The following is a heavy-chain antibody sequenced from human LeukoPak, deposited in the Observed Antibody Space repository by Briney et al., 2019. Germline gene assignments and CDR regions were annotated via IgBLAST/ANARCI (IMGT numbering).Heavy chain of an antibody. D-gene: IGHD2-2*01. CDR2: ISGSGGST. Sequence: GGSLRLSCAASGFTFSSYWMSWVRQAPGKGLEWVSAISGSGGSTYYADSVKGRFTISRDNSKNTLYLQMNSLRAEDTAVYYCAKDESYAYYFDYWGQGTLVTVSS. J-gene: IGHJ4*02. CDR1: GFTFSSYW. CDR3: AKDESYAYYFDY. V-gene: IGHV3-23*01.